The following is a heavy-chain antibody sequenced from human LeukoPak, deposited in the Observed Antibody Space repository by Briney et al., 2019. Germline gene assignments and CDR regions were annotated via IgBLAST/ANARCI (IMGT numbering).Heavy chain of an antibody. CDR1: GFSFSTAD. Sequence: PGGSLRLSCAASGFSFSTADMHWVRQAPGKGLEWVAFLRSGGNDKYYAGSVKARFTISRDNSKNTLFLQMNSLRAEDTAVYYCAKDLFGSGSYEYWGQGTLVTVSS. V-gene: IGHV3-30*02. D-gene: IGHD3-10*01. CDR3: AKDLFGSGSYEY. CDR2: LRSGGNDK. J-gene: IGHJ4*02.